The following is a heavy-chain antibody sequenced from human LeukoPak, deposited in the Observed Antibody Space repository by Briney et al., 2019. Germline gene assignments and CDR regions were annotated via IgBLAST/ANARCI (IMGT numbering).Heavy chain of an antibody. CDR2: INHSGST. Sequence: TSETLSLTCAVYGGSFSGYYWSWIRQPPGKGLEWIGEINHSGSTNYNPSLKSRVTISVDTSKNQLSLKLSSVTAADTAVYYCARGSSPMTTADYWGQGTLVTVSS. V-gene: IGHV4-34*01. CDR3: ARGSSPMTTADY. D-gene: IGHD4-17*01. J-gene: IGHJ4*02. CDR1: GGSFSGYY.